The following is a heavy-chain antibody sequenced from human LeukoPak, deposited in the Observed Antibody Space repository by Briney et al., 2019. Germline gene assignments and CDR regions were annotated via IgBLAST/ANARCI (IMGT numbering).Heavy chain of an antibody. J-gene: IGHJ4*02. Sequence: SDTLSLTCTVSGDSISSSSFYWAWVRQPPGKGLEWIGSIYYSGTTFYNPSLKSRVAISVDTSKNQFSLRLSSVTAADTDVYFCARRRIAATVDHWGQGTLVTVSS. CDR1: GDSISSSSFY. CDR2: IYYSGTT. CDR3: ARRRIAATVDH. V-gene: IGHV4-39*01. D-gene: IGHD6-25*01.